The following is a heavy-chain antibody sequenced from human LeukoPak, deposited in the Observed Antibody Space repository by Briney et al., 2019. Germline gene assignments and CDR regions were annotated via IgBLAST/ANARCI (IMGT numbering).Heavy chain of an antibody. V-gene: IGHV1-2*02. D-gene: IGHD6-13*01. Sequence: ASVNVSCKGSGYTFTGYYMHWVRQAPGQGLEWMGWINPNIGDTNYVQRFQGRVTMTRETSISTAYMELSRLRFDDTAVYYCARINSSRWYDFWGQGTLVTVSS. CDR1: GYTFTGYY. CDR3: ARINSSRWYDF. J-gene: IGHJ4*02. CDR2: INPNIGDT.